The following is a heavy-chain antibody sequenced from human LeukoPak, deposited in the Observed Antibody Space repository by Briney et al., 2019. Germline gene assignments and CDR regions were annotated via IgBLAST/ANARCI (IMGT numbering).Heavy chain of an antibody. CDR3: ARVKVVVITFWFDP. J-gene: IGHJ5*02. CDR1: EFTFSSYS. V-gene: IGHV3-48*01. Sequence: GGSLRLSCAASEFTFSSYSMNWVRQAPGKGLEWVSYISSGSSAIYYADSVKGRFTISRDNAKKSLYLQMNSLRAEDTAVYYCARVKVVVITFWFDPWGQGTLVTVSS. D-gene: IGHD3-22*01. CDR2: ISSGSSAI.